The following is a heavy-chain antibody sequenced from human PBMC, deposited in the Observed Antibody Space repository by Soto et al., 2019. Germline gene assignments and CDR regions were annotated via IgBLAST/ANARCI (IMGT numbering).Heavy chain of an antibody. D-gene: IGHD3-10*01. V-gene: IGHV2-5*02. CDR2: IYWDDDK. Sequence: QITLKESGPTLVKPTQTLTLTCTFSGFSLSTSGVGVGWIRQPPGKALEWLALIYWDDDKRYSPSLKSRLPITKDTSKNQLVLTMTNMDPVDTATYYCARLDPWFPFDSWGQGTLVTVSS. CDR3: ARLDPWFPFDS. J-gene: IGHJ4*02. CDR1: GFSLSTSGVG.